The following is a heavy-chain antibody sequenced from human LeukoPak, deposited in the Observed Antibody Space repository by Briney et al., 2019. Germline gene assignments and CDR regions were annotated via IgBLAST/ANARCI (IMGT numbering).Heavy chain of an antibody. CDR1: GFTFSYSG. CDR2: ISGGGGST. CDR3: AKGGKWDVTPFDY. D-gene: IGHD1-26*01. Sequence: GGSLRLSCAASGFTFSYSGMHWVRQAPGKGLEWVSTISGGGGSTYYADSVKGRFTISRDNSKNTLYLQVNSLRAEDTAVYYCAKGGKWDVTPFDYWGQGTLVTVSS. J-gene: IGHJ4*02. V-gene: IGHV3-23*01.